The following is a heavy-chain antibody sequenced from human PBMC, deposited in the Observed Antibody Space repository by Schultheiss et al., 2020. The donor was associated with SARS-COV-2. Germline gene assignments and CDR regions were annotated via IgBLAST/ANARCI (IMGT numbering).Heavy chain of an antibody. CDR2: IWYDGSNK. J-gene: IGHJ4*02. CDR3: ARAYLNSLVDY. CDR1: GFTFSSYG. D-gene: IGHD2-21*01. V-gene: IGHV3-33*01. Sequence: GSLRLSCAASGFTFSSYGMHWVRQAPGKGLEWVAVIWYDGSNKYYADSVKGRFTISRDNSKNTLYLQMNSLRAEDTAVYYCARAYLNSLVDYWGQGTLVTVSS.